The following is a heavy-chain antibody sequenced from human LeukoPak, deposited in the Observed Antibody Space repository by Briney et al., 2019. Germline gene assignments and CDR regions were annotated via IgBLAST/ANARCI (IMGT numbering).Heavy chain of an antibody. CDR3: TTDEVTMVRGVIITGAFDI. J-gene: IGHJ3*02. V-gene: IGHV3-15*01. CDR1: GFTFSNAW. D-gene: IGHD3-10*01. CDR2: IKSKTDGGTT. Sequence: PGGSLRLSCAASGFTFSNAWMSWVRQAPGKGLEWVGRIKSKTDGGTTDYAAPVKGRFTISRDDSKNTPYLQMNSLKTEDTAVYYCTTDEVTMVRGVIITGAFDIWGQGTMVTVSS.